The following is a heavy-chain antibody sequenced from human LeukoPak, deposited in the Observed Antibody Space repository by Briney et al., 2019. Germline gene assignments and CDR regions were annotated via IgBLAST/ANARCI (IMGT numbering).Heavy chain of an antibody. V-gene: IGHV4-59*11. CDR3: ARDDSSGYIDY. CDR2: IYYSGST. CDR1: GGSISSHY. D-gene: IGHD3-22*01. J-gene: IGHJ4*02. Sequence: SETLSLTCTVSGGSISSHYWSWIRQPPGKGLEWIGYIYYSGSTNYNPSLKSRVTISVDTSKNQFSLKLSSVTAADTAVYYCARDDSSGYIDYWGQGTLVTVSS.